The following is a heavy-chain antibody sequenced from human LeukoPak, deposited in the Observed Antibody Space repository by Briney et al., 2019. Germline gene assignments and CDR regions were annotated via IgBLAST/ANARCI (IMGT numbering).Heavy chain of an antibody. Sequence: PSETLSLTCTVSGGSISSGGYYWSWIRQHPGKGLEWIGYIYYSGSTYYNPSLKSRVTISVDTSKNQFSLKLSSVTAADTAVYYCARPIRSTHNAFDIWGQGTMVTVSS. CDR3: ARPIRSTHNAFDI. V-gene: IGHV4-31*03. CDR2: IYYSGST. CDR1: GGSISSGGYY. D-gene: IGHD2/OR15-2a*01. J-gene: IGHJ3*02.